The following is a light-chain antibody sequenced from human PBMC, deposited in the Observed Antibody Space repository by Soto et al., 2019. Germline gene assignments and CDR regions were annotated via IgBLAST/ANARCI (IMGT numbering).Light chain of an antibody. CDR3: ATWDASLNERV. J-gene: IGLJ3*02. Sequence: QSVLTQPPSASGTPGQRVTISCSGSSSNIGSSTVNWYQQLPGTAPKLLIYADDQRPSGVPDRFSGSKSGTSASLANSGRQSEDEGDYYCATWDASLNERVFGGGTKLTVL. CDR2: ADD. CDR1: SSNIGSST. V-gene: IGLV1-44*01.